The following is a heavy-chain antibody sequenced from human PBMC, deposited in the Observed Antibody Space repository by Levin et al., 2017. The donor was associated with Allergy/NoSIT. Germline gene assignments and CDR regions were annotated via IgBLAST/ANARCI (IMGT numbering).Heavy chain of an antibody. CDR2: ISWNSGSI. D-gene: IGHD3-22*01. Sequence: SCAASGFTFDDYAMHWVRQAPGKGLEWVSGISWNSGSIGYADSVKGRFTISRDNAKNSLYLQMNSLRAEDTALYYCAKAEGGYDSSGYYSWFDPWGQGTLVTVSS. J-gene: IGHJ5*02. V-gene: IGHV3-9*01. CDR3: AKAEGGYDSSGYYSWFDP. CDR1: GFTFDDYA.